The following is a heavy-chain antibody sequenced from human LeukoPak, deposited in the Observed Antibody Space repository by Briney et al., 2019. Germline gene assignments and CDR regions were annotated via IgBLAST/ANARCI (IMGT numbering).Heavy chain of an antibody. J-gene: IGHJ3*02. CDR1: GYTFTGYY. V-gene: IGHV1-2*02. Sequence: ASVKVSCKASGYTFTGYYMHWVRQAPGQGLEWMGWINPNSGGTNYAQKFQGRVTMTRDTFISTAYMELSRLRSDDTAVYYCARTAVPAALGPDAFDIWGQGTMVTVSS. CDR3: ARTAVPAALGPDAFDI. D-gene: IGHD2-2*01. CDR2: INPNSGGT.